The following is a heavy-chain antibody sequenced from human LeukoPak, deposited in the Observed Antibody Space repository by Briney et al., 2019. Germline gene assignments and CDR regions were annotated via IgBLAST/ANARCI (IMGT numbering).Heavy chain of an antibody. CDR3: AKKLIGNVDYFDY. V-gene: IGHV3-30*02. CDR1: GFISSTYG. J-gene: IGHJ4*02. D-gene: IGHD3-22*01. CDR2: TSYDGSRK. Sequence: PGGSLRVSCAASGFISSTYGMHWVRQAPGKGLEWGAYTSYDGSRKNYADSVKGRFTISRDNSKNTLFLQMSSLKAEDTAVYYCAKKLIGNVDYFDYWGQGTLVTVSS.